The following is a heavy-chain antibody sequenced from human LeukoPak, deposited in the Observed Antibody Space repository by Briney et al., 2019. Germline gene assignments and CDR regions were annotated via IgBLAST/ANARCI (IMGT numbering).Heavy chain of an antibody. CDR1: GLKFTDYY. Sequence: ASVKVSCKASGLKFTDYYLHWVRQAPGQGLEWMGWIHPGTGDPNYAQKFQGRVTVTRDTSISTVYMELIRLRSDDTAVYYCASYAAGYNWLKVWGQGTLVTVSS. J-gene: IGHJ4*02. CDR2: IHPGTGDP. CDR3: ASYAAGYNWLKV. V-gene: IGHV1-2*02. D-gene: IGHD1-1*01.